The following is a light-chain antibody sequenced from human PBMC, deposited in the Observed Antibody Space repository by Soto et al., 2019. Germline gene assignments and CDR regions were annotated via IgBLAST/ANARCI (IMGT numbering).Light chain of an antibody. CDR1: QSVGNY. CDR3: QQRSNWPPKVT. CDR2: DAS. J-gene: IGKJ4*01. Sequence: EIVLTQSPATLSLPPGGRATLSCRASQSVGNYLAWYQQKPGQAPRLLIYDASNRATGIPARFSGSGSGTDFTLTISSLEPEDLAVYYCQQRSNWPPKVTFGGGTKVEIK. V-gene: IGKV3-11*01.